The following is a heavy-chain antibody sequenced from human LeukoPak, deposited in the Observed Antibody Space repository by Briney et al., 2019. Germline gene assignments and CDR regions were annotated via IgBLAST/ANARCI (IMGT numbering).Heavy chain of an antibody. J-gene: IGHJ4*02. V-gene: IGHV1-69*01. Sequence: SVKVSCKASGGTFGSYAISWVRQAPGQGLEWMGGIIPIFGTANYAQKFQGRVTITADESTSTAYMELSSLRSEDTAVYYCARAYGWRRDYFDYWGQGTLVTVSS. D-gene: IGHD3-10*01. CDR2: IIPIFGTA. CDR3: ARAYGWRRDYFDY. CDR1: GGTFGSYA.